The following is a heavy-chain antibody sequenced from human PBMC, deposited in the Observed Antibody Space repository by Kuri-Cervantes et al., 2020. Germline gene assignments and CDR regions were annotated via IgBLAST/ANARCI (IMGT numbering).Heavy chain of an antibody. CDR3: ARATNLTTVTANDASDI. CDR1: GYTFTGYY. J-gene: IGHJ3*02. Sequence: ASVKVSCKASGYTFTGYYMHWVRQAPGQGLEWMGWINPNSGGTNYAQKFQGWVTMTRDTSISTAYMELSRLRSDDTAVYYCARATNLTTVTANDASDIWGQGTTVTVSS. V-gene: IGHV1-2*04. D-gene: IGHD4-17*01. CDR2: INPNSGGT.